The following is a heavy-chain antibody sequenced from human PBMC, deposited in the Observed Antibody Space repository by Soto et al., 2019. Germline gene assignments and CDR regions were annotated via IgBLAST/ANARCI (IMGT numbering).Heavy chain of an antibody. CDR1: GGSISSGGYY. CDR2: IYYSGST. D-gene: IGHD6-13*01. J-gene: IGHJ3*02. V-gene: IGHV4-31*03. Sequence: SETLSLTCTVSGGSISSGGYYWSWIRRHPGKGLEWIGYIYYSGSTYYNPSLKSRVTISVDTSKNQFSLKLSSVTAADTAVYYCAREGQQLVLLGAFDIWGQGTMVTVSS. CDR3: AREGQQLVLLGAFDI.